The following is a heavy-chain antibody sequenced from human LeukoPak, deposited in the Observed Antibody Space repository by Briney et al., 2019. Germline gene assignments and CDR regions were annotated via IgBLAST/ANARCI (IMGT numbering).Heavy chain of an antibody. CDR2: ITPLFGTA. CDR3: ATILGYYDSSGYYLEYFQH. J-gene: IGHJ1*01. D-gene: IGHD3-22*01. V-gene: IGHV1-69*06. Sequence: GASVKVSCKASGYTFTSYGISWVRQRPGQGLEWMGGITPLFGTANYAQKFQGRVTMTEDTSTDTAYMELSSLRSEDTAVYYCATILGYYDSSGYYLEYFQHWGQGTLVTVSS. CDR1: GYTFTSYG.